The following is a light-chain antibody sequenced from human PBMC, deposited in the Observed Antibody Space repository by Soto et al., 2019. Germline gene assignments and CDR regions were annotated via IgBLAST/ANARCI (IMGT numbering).Light chain of an antibody. J-gene: IGKJ2*01. CDR1: QSVLYSSNNKNY. Sequence: DIVMTQSPDSLAVSLGERATINCKSSQSVLYSSNNKNYLAWYQQRPGQPPNLLIYWASTRESGVPDRFSGSGSGTDFTLSISSLQAEYVAVYYCQQYYDTPYTFGQGTKLEI. V-gene: IGKV4-1*01. CDR2: WAS. CDR3: QQYYDTPYT.